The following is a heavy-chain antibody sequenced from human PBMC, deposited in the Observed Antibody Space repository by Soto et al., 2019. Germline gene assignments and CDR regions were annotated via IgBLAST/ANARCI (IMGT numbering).Heavy chain of an antibody. CDR1: GFSLSTSGVG. D-gene: IGHD3-10*01. J-gene: IGHJ4*02. CDR2: IYWDDDK. Sequence: QITLKESGPTLVKPTQTLTLTCTFSGFSLSTSGVGVGWIRQPPGKALEWLALIYWDDDKRYSPSLKSTLTITKATSKNQVVLTMTNMDPEDTATYYGAHTPSTRFWGVTDFGYWGKGTLVTVSS. CDR3: AHTPSTRFWGVTDFGY. V-gene: IGHV2-5*02.